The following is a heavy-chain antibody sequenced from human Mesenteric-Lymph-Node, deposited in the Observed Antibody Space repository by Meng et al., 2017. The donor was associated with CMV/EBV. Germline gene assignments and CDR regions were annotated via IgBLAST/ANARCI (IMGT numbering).Heavy chain of an antibody. Sequence: ESLKISCAVYGGSLSGYYWSWIRQPPGKGLEWIGEINHSGSTNYNPSLKSRVTISVDTSKNQFSLKLSSVTAADTAVYYCARIEYSSSRDYWGQGTLVTVSS. CDR1: GGSLSGYY. V-gene: IGHV4-34*01. J-gene: IGHJ4*02. D-gene: IGHD6-6*01. CDR3: ARIEYSSSRDY. CDR2: INHSGST.